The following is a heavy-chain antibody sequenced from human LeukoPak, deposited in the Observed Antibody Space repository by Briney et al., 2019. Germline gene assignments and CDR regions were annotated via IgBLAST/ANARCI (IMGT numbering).Heavy chain of an antibody. CDR1: GFTFSSYS. J-gene: IGHJ6*03. D-gene: IGHD2-2*01. Sequence: PGGSLRLSCAASGFTFSSYSMNWVRQAPGKGLEWVSSISSSSSYIYYADSVKGRFTISRDNAKNSLYLQMNSLRAEDTAVYYCARGSQLLACCMDVWGKGTTVTVSS. V-gene: IGHV3-21*01. CDR3: ARGSQLLACCMDV. CDR2: ISSSSSYI.